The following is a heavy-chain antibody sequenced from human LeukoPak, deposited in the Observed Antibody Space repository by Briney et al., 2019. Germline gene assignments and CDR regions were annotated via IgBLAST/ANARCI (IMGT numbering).Heavy chain of an antibody. CDR2: IYSGGST. CDR3: ASWRQTGGRYSYREYFDY. J-gene: IGHJ4*02. D-gene: IGHD5-18*01. CDR1: GFTVSSNY. V-gene: IGHV3-66*01. Sequence: PGGSLRLSCAASGFTVSSNYMSWVRQAPGKGLEWVSVIYSGGSTYYADSAKGRFTISRDNSKNTLYLQMNSLRAEDTAMYYCASWRQTGGRYSYREYFDYWGQGTLVTVSS.